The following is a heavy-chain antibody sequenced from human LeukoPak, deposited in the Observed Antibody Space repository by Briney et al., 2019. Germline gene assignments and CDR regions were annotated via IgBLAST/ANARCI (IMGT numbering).Heavy chain of an antibody. J-gene: IGHJ3*02. CDR2: ISYDGSSE. CDR3: AKSWNYYDSSGDDALDI. V-gene: IGHV3-33*05. Sequence: GTSLRLSCVGSGFTFSSYGIHWVRQLPGKGPEWVAIISYDGSSEFYADSVKGRFKISRDNSKNTLYLQMNSLRAEDTAVYYCAKSWNYYDSSGDDALDIWGQGTMVTVSS. D-gene: IGHD3-22*01. CDR1: GFTFSSYG.